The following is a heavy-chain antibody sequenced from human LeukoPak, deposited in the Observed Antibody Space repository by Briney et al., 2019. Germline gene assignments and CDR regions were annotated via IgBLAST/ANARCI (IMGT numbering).Heavy chain of an antibody. CDR1: GFTFSSYA. V-gene: IGHV3-7*01. CDR2: IKPDGSEK. Sequence: PGGSLRLSCAASGFTFSSYAMTWVRQAPGKGLEWVANIKPDGSEKYYVDSVKGRFTISRDNAKKSLYLQMNSLRAEDTAVYYCARVTVRYFDWLPRSHNWFDPWGQGTLDTVSS. J-gene: IGHJ5*02. CDR3: ARVTVRYFDWLPRSHNWFDP. D-gene: IGHD3-9*01.